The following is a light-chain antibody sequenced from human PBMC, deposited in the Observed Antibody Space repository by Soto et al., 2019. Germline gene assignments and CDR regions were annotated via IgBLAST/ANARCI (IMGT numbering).Light chain of an antibody. V-gene: IGLV1-47*02. CDR3: ASWDDSLSGLV. CDR2: SNN. CDR1: TSNIGSNY. J-gene: IGLJ2*01. Sequence: QSVLTQPPSAAGTPGQTISISCSGITSNIGSNYVYWYQQLPGTAPKLLIYSNNERPSGVPDRFSGSKSGTSASLAISGLRSEDEADYYCASWDDSLSGLVFGGGTKLTVL.